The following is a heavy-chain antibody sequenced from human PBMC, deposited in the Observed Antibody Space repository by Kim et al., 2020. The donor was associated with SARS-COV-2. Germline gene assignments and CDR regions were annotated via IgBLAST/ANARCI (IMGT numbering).Heavy chain of an antibody. V-gene: IGHV4-59*13. J-gene: IGHJ5*02. CDR3: ARERTGGSYDWFDP. CDR1: GGSISSYY. Sequence: SETLSLTCTVSGGSISSYYWSWIRQPPGKGLEWIGYIYYSGSTNYNPSLKSRVTISVDTSKNQFSLKLSSVTAADTAVYYCARERTGGSYDWFDPWGQGTLVTVSS. CDR2: IYYSGST. D-gene: IGHD1-26*01.